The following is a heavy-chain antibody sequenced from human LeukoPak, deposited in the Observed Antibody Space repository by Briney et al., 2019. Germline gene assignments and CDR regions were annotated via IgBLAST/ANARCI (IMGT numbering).Heavy chain of an antibody. V-gene: IGHV4-59*01. J-gene: IGHJ4*02. D-gene: IGHD3-16*02. CDR1: GGSFSGYY. CDR2: IYYSGST. Sequence: SETLSLTCAVYGGSFSGYYWSWIRQPPGKGLEWIGYIYYSGSTNYNPSLKSRVTISVDTSKNQFSLKLSSVTAADTAVYYCASSRMITFGGVIVPPFDYWGQGTLVTVSS. CDR3: ASSRMITFGGVIVPPFDY.